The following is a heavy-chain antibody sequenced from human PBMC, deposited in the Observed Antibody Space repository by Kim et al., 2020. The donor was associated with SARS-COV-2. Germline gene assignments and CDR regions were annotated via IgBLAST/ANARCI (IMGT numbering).Heavy chain of an antibody. D-gene: IGHD3-10*01. CDR3: AILFLATQGGTSRTYYKRSWYFDL. J-gene: IGHJ2*01. V-gene: IGHV5-51*07. CDR1: GYSFANYW. CDR2: IYPGDSET. Sequence: GESLKISCKGSGYSFANYWIGWVHQKPGKGLEWMGFIYPGDSETRYSPSFEGQVTISADKSISTAYLQWSSLKASDTAMYYCAILFLATQGGTSRTYYKRSWYFDLWGRGTLVTVSS.